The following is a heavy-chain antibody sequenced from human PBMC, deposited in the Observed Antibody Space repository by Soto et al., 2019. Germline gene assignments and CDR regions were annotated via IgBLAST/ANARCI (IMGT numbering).Heavy chain of an antibody. V-gene: IGHV1-69*13. CDR1: GGTFSSFA. CDR3: ARSYYYGSGSYSLSPYYGMDV. J-gene: IGHJ6*02. D-gene: IGHD3-10*01. CDR2: IIPIFGSA. Sequence: SVKVSCKACGGTFSSFAISWVRQAPGQGLEWMGGIIPIFGSANYAQKFQGRVTITADESTSTAYMELSSLRSEDTAVYYCARSYYYGSGSYSLSPYYGMDVWGQGTTVTVSS.